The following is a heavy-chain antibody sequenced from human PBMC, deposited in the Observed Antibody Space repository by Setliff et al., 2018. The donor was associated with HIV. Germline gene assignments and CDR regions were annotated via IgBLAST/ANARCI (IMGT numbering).Heavy chain of an antibody. V-gene: IGHV4-34*01. CDR3: AREGGQGYSGSGSFYHRNFDL. Sequence: SETLSLTCAVYGGSLSGYYWSWVRQSPGRGLEWVGEINQSGNTNFNPSLKSRLIISVDTSKSQFSLKLTSVTAADTALYYCAREGGQGYSGSGSFYHRNFDLWGRGTLVTVS. CDR1: GGSLSGYY. D-gene: IGHD3-10*01. CDR2: INQSGNT. J-gene: IGHJ2*01.